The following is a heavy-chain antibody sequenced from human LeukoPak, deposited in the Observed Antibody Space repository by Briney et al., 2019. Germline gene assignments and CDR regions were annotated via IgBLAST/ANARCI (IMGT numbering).Heavy chain of an antibody. J-gene: IGHJ4*02. CDR3: ARSSTGSYFDY. CDR1: GDSISSYY. V-gene: IGHV4-59*01. D-gene: IGHD3-3*02. CDR2: IYYSGST. Sequence: SETLSLTCTVSGDSISSYYWSWIRQPPGKGLEWIGYIYYSGSTKYNPSLKSRVTISVDTSKNQFSLKLSSVTAADTAVYYCARSSTGSYFDYWGQGTLVTVSS.